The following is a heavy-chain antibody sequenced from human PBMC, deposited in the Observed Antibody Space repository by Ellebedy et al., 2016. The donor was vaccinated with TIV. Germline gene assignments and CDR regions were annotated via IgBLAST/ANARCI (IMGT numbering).Heavy chain of an antibody. D-gene: IGHD1-26*01. CDR3: ARDPRGGSNYVDFDF. V-gene: IGHV3-48*01. Sequence: SVKGRFTISRDNAKNSLYLQMSSLRADDTAVYYCARDPRGGSNYVDFDFWGQGTLVTVPS. J-gene: IGHJ4*02.